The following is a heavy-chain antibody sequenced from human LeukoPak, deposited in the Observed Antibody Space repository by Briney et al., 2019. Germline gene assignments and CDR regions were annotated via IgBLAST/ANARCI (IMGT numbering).Heavy chain of an antibody. J-gene: IGHJ4*02. V-gene: IGHV4-59*12. CDR3: ARGVSGSYHHYFDY. Sequence: SETLSLTCTVSGGSISSYYWSWIRQPPGKGLEWIGYIYYSGSTNYNPSLKSRVTMSVDTSKNQFSLKLSSATAADTAVYYCARGVSGSYHHYFDYWGQGTLVTVSS. CDR1: GGSISSYY. D-gene: IGHD1-26*01. CDR2: IYYSGST.